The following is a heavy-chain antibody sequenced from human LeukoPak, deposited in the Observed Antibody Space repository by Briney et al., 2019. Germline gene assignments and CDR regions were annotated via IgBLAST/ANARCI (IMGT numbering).Heavy chain of an antibody. CDR1: GFILSSYW. CDR2: IKQDGSEK. D-gene: IGHD6-13*01. CDR3: AKEYYSSRGAFDI. V-gene: IGHV3-7*03. J-gene: IGHJ3*02. Sequence: GGSLRLSCAASGFILSSYWMSWVRQAPGKGLEWVANIKQDGSEKHYVDSVKGRFTISRDNAKNSLYLQMNSLRAEDTAVYYCAKEYYSSRGAFDIWGQGTMVTVSS.